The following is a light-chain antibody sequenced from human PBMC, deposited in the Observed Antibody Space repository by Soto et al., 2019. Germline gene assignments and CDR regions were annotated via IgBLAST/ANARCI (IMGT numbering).Light chain of an antibody. CDR3: QQYSDSSGA. J-gene: IGKJ1*01. V-gene: IGKV3D-15*01. CDR1: QSIGTN. Sequence: EVVMTQSPATLSVSPGARATLSCRASQSIGTNLAWYQQKPGKAPTLLVFDASTLESGVPARFSGSGSGTDFTLTISSLQPDDFATYYCQQYSDSSGAFGQGTKVDIK. CDR2: DAS.